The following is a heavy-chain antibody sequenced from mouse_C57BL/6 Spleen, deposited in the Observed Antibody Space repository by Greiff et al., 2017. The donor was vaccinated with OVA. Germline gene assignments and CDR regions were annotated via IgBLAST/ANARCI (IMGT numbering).Heavy chain of an antibody. CDR1: GYTFTSYW. CDR3: ARKRSSFDY. J-gene: IGHJ2*01. CDR2: IDPSDSYT. D-gene: IGHD1-1*01. Sequence: QVQLQQPGAELVKPGASVKLSCKASGYTFTSYWMQWVKQRPGQGLEWIGEIDPSDSYTNYNQKFKGKATLTVDTSSSTAYMQLSSLTSEDSAVYYCARKRSSFDYWDQGTTLTVSS. V-gene: IGHV1-50*01.